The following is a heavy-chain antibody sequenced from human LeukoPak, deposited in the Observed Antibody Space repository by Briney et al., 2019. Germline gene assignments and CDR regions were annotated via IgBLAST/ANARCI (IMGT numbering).Heavy chain of an antibody. D-gene: IGHD3-10*01. V-gene: IGHV4-61*01. CDR1: GDSISDINHY. CDR2: IYYSGST. Sequence: SETLSLTCTVSGDSISDINHYWGWIRQPPGKGLEWIGYIYYSGSTNYNPSLKSRVTISVDTSKNQFSLKLSSVTAADTAVYYCARDSSHGSGSYNYWGQGTLVTVSS. J-gene: IGHJ4*02. CDR3: ARDSSHGSGSYNY.